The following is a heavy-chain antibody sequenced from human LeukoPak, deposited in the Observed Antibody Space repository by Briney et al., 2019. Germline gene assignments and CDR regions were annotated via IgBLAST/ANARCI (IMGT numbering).Heavy chain of an antibody. J-gene: IGHJ4*02. D-gene: IGHD6-6*01. Sequence: ASVKVSCXASGYTFTSYDINWVRLATGQALVWMGWMNPNSHNTDYVQKFQSRVTMTRNTSISTAYMELSSLRSEDTAVYYCARGGSSSSGFDYWGQGTLVTVSS. CDR1: GYTFTSYD. CDR2: MNPNSHNT. CDR3: ARGGSSSSGFDY. V-gene: IGHV1-8*01.